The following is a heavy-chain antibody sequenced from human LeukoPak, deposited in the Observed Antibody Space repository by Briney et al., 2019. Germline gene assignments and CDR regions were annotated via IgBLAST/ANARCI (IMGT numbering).Heavy chain of an antibody. J-gene: IGHJ4*02. Sequence: KPSETLSLTCTVSGGSISSYYWSWIRQPPGEGLEWIGYIYYSGSTNYNPSLKSRVTISVDTSKNQFSLKLSSVTAADTAVYYCARWDIVATIGFDYWGQGTLVTVSS. CDR1: GGSISSYY. V-gene: IGHV4-59*01. CDR3: ARWDIVATIGFDY. D-gene: IGHD5-12*01. CDR2: IYYSGST.